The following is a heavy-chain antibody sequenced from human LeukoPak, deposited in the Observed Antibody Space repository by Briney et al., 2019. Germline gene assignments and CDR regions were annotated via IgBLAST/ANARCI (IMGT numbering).Heavy chain of an antibody. J-gene: IGHJ4*02. CDR3: ARSIQYSGDWYTPPIDS. CDR2: ISYDGSNK. V-gene: IGHV3-30*03. CDR1: GFTFSSYG. Sequence: PGGSLRLSCAASGFTFSSYGMHWVRQAPGKGLEWVAVISYDGSNKYYADSVKGRFTISRDNSKNTLYLQMSSLRAEDTAVYYCARSIQYSGDWYTPPIDSWGQGTLVTVSS. D-gene: IGHD6-19*01.